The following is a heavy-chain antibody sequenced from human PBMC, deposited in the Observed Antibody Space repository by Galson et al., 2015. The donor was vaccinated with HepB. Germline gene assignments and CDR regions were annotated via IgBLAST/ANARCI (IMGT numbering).Heavy chain of an antibody. D-gene: IGHD6-19*01. CDR2: ITPSGANT. V-gene: IGHV3-23*01. Sequence: SLRLSCAASGFTFSYYAMSWVRQAPGKGLEWVSAITPSGANTYSADSMKGRFTISRDNSKNTLFLQMNSLRPDDTAIYFCAKVFPEKTDGWYRQALYYFDSWGHGTRVTVSS. CDR1: GFTFSYYA. CDR3: AKVFPEKTDGWYRQALYYFDS. J-gene: IGHJ4*01.